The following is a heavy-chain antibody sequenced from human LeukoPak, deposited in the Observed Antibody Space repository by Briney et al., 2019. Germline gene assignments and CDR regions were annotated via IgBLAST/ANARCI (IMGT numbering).Heavy chain of an antibody. Sequence: HAGGSLRLSCAASGFTFSSYAMSWVRQAPGKGLEWVSAISGSGGSTYYADSVKGRFTISRGNSKNTLYLQMNSLRAEDTAVYYCAKDWRSVAGPRYFDYWGQGTLVTVSS. CDR2: ISGSGGST. CDR3: AKDWRSVAGPRYFDY. CDR1: GFTFSSYA. V-gene: IGHV3-23*01. D-gene: IGHD6-19*01. J-gene: IGHJ4*02.